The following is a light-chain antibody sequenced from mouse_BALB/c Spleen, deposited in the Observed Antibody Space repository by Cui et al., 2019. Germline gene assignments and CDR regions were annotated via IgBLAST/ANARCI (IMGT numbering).Light chain of an antibody. V-gene: IGKV4-72*01. CDR3: QQWSSNPLT. CDR2: ATS. J-gene: IGKJ5*01. CDR1: SSVSY. Sequence: QIVLYQSPAILSASPGEKVTMTCRASSSVSYMNWYQQKPGSSPKPWIYATSNLASGVPARFSGSGCGTSYSLTISRVEAEDAATYYCQQWSSNPLTFGAGTKLELK.